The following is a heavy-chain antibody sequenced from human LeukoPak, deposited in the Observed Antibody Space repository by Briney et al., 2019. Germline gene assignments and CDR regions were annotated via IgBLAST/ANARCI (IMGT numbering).Heavy chain of an antibody. J-gene: IGHJ4*02. D-gene: IGHD2-2*01. CDR2: IYYSGST. CDR3: ASYCSSTSCQRFDY. V-gene: IGHV4-61*01. CDR1: SGSVSSGSYY. Sequence: SETLSLTCTVSSGSVSSGSYYWSWIRQPPGKGLEWIGYIYYSGSTNYNPSLKSRVTISVDTSKNQFSLKLSSVTAADTAVYYCASYCSSTSCQRFDYWGQGTLVTVSS.